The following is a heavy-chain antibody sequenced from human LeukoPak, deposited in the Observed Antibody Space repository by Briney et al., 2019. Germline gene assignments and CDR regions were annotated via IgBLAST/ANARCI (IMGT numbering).Heavy chain of an antibody. V-gene: IGHV1-69*13. D-gene: IGHD2-2*01. CDR1: GGTFSSYA. CDR3: AREEVAVGYCSSTSCYPNYYYGMDV. J-gene: IGHJ6*02. CDR2: IIPIFGTA. Sequence: SVKVSCKASGGTFSSYAISWVRQAPGQGLEWMGGIIPIFGTANYAQKFKGRVTITADESTSTAYMELSSLRSEDTAVYYCAREEVAVGYCSSTSCYPNYYYGMDVWGQGTTVTVSS.